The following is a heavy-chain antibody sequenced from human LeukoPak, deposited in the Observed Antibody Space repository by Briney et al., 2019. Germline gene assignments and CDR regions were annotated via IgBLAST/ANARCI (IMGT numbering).Heavy chain of an antibody. Sequence: SSETLSLTCTVSGGSISSSSYYWGWIRQPPGKGLEWIGYIYYSGSTNYNPSLKSRVTISVDTSKNQFSLKLSSVTAADTAVYYCARQIAAAGPSLNFDYWGQGTLVTVSS. CDR2: IYYSGST. J-gene: IGHJ4*02. D-gene: IGHD6-13*01. V-gene: IGHV4-61*05. CDR3: ARQIAAAGPSLNFDY. CDR1: GGSISSSSYY.